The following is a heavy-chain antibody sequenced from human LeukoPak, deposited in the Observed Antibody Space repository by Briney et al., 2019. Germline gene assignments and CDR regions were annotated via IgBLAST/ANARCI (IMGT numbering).Heavy chain of an antibody. D-gene: IGHD2-2*01. CDR2: ISGGGGST. Sequence: GGSLRLSCAASGFTVSSNYMSWVRQAPGKGLEWVSLISGGGGSTYYADSVKGRFTVSRDNSKNTLYMELNSLRAEDTAVYYCARGDCSSSSCSGFYGMDVWGQRTTVTVSS. CDR3: ARGDCSSSSCSGFYGMDV. J-gene: IGHJ6*02. CDR1: GFTVSSNY. V-gene: IGHV3-23*01.